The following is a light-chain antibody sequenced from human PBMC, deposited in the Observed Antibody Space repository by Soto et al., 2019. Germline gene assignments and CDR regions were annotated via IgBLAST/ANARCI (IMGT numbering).Light chain of an antibody. J-gene: IGKJ1*01. CDR2: DTS. CDR3: QQYNNWPPWT. CDR1: QSVNSN. Sequence: IVMSQSPATLSVSPGERATLSCRASQSVNSNLAWYQQKPGQAPRLLIYDTSSRATGIPARFSGSRSGTEFTLTISSLQSEDSAVYYCQQYNNWPPWTFGQGTKVDIK. V-gene: IGKV3-15*01.